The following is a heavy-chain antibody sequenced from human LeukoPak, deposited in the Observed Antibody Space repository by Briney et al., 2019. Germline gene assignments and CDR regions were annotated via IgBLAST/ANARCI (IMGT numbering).Heavy chain of an antibody. CDR2: IYHSGST. D-gene: IGHD2-2*02. CDR1: GGSISSSNW. Sequence: SETLSLTCAVSGGSISSSNWWSWVRQPPGKGLEWTGEIYHSGSTNYNPPLKSRVTISVDKSKNQFSLKLSSVTAADTAVYYCARDNLGYCSSTSCYTNWFDPWGQGTLVTVSS. CDR3: ARDNLGYCSSTSCYTNWFDP. J-gene: IGHJ5*02. V-gene: IGHV4-4*02.